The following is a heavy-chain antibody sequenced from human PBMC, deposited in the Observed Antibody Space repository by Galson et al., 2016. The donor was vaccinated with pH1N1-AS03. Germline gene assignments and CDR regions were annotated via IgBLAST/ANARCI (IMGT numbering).Heavy chain of an antibody. D-gene: IGHD2-21*01. V-gene: IGHV3-23*01. Sequence: SLRLSCAASGFTFSSYGMSWVRQAPGKGLEWVSGISGSGGNTYYADSLQGRFTISKDNSENTLYLEMNSLRAEDTALDYCAKGGREVVIAFEGAHYYMDVWGKGTTVTVSS. CDR2: ISGSGGNT. CDR1: GFTFSSYG. CDR3: AKGGREVVIAFEGAHYYMDV. J-gene: IGHJ6*03.